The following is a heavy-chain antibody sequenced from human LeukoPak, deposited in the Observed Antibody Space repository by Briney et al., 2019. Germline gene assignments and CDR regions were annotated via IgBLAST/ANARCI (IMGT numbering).Heavy chain of an antibody. Sequence: PGGSLRLSCAASGFTFSSYSMNWVRQAPGKGLEWVSYITTSSDTRYYADSVKGRFTISRDNSKNTLYLQMNSLRAEDTAVYYCAKDGPPIGWELTDPGYFQRWGQGTLVTVSS. CDR2: ITTSSDTR. CDR3: AKDGPPIGWELTDPGYFQR. V-gene: IGHV3-48*01. J-gene: IGHJ1*01. CDR1: GFTFSSYS. D-gene: IGHD1-26*01.